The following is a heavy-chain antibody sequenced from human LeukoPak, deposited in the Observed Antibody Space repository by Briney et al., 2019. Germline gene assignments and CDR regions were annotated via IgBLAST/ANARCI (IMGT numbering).Heavy chain of an antibody. D-gene: IGHD4-17*01. CDR2: ISGSGGST. V-gene: IGHV3-23*01. CDR1: GFTFSSYG. CDR3: VLYGDYESPDGFNI. J-gene: IGHJ3*02. Sequence: GGSLRLSCAASGFTFSSYGMNWVRQAPGKGLEWVSAISGSGGSTYYADSVKGRFTISRDNSKNTLYLHMNSLRAEDTAVYYCVLYGDYESPDGFNIWGQGTMVTVSS.